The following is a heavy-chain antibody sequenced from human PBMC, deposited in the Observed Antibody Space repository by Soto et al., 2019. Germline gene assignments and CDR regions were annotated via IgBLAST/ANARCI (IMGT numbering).Heavy chain of an antibody. CDR3: ARRPGASVFGGLDY. CDR2: IYYSGST. CDR1: GGSISSSTYY. Sequence: QLQLQESGPGLVKPSETLSLTCTVSGGSISSSTYYWGWIRQPPGKGLEWIGSIYYSGSTYYNPSLKRRVTISVDTSKNQFSLKLSSVTAADTAVYYCARRPGASVFGGLDYWGQGTLVTVSS. D-gene: IGHD3-10*01. J-gene: IGHJ4*02. V-gene: IGHV4-39*01.